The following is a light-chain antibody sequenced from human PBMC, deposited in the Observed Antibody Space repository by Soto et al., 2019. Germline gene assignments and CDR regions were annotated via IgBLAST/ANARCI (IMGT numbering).Light chain of an antibody. V-gene: IGLV2-14*01. CDR1: SSDVGGYNN. J-gene: IGLJ2*01. Sequence: XSALTQHASVSGSPGRSIXISCTGTSSDVGGYNNVSWYQQHPGKAPKLMIYDVSNRPSGVSNRFSGSKSGNTASLTISGLQAEDEADYYCSSYTSSXTVVFGGGTKLTVL. CDR2: DVS. CDR3: SSYTSSXTVV.